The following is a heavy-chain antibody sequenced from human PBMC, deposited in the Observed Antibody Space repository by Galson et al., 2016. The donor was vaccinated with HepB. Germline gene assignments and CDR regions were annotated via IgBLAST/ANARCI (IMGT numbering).Heavy chain of an antibody. V-gene: IGHV4-61*02. CDR1: GASINSASFY. CDR2: FYTSEIT. D-gene: IGHD2-15*01. J-gene: IGHJ4*02. CDR3: AGEIVTQTLDN. Sequence: TLSLTCTVSGASINSASFYWTWVRQPAGKGLEWIGRFYTSEITNYNPSLRGRVTISADASKSQFSLELASVTAADTAVYYCAGEIVTQTLDNWGQGILVTVSS.